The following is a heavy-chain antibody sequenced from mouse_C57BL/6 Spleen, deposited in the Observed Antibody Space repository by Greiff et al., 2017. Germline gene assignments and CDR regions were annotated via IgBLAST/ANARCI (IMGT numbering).Heavy chain of an antibody. CDR3: ARSGGNPGMDY. Sequence: QVQLQQSGAELVMPGASVKLSCKASGYTFTSYWMHWVKQRPGQGLEWIGEIDPSDSYTNSNQKFKGKSTLTVDKSSSTAYMQLSSLTSEDSAVYYCARSGGNPGMDYWGQGTSVTVSS. J-gene: IGHJ4*01. V-gene: IGHV1-69*01. CDR1: GYTFTSYW. D-gene: IGHD1-1*02. CDR2: IDPSDSYT.